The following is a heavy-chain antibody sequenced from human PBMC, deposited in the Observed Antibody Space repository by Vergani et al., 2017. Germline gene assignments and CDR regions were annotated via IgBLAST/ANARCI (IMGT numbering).Heavy chain of an antibody. J-gene: IGHJ4*02. CDR2: IKQDGSEK. V-gene: IGHV3-7*03. CDR3: TRDWVGIAAAAPGGVDY. D-gene: IGHD6-13*01. Sequence: EVQLLESGGGLVQPGGSLRLSCAASGFTFSSYWMSWVRQAPGKGLEWVANIKQDGSEKYYVDSVKGRFTISRDNAKNSLYLQMNSLKTEDTAVYYCTRDWVGIAAAAPGGVDYWGQGTLVTVSS. CDR1: GFTFSSYW.